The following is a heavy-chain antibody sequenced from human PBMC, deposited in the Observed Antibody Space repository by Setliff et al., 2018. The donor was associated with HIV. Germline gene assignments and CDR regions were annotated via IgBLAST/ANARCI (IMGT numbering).Heavy chain of an antibody. J-gene: IGHJ4*02. Sequence: GGSLRLSCLASGMTFSDAWMTWVRQAPGKGLEWVGRIKSKEDGGTREYAAPVKGRFTISRDDSKNTLYLQMNSLEIEDTAVYYCVRGVQFMEWLEGGQGTLVTVSS. CDR3: VRGVQFMEWLE. CDR1: GMTFSDAW. CDR2: IKSKEDGGTR. D-gene: IGHD3-3*01. V-gene: IGHV3-15*01.